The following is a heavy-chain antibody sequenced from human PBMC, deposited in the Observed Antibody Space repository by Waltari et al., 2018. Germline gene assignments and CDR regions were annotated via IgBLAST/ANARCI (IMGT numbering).Heavy chain of an antibody. Sequence: EVQLVESGGGLVQPGRSLRLSCAASGFTFDDYAMHWVRQAPGKGLEWVSGIRWNSGSIGYADSVKGRFTISRDNAKNSLYLQMNSLRAEDTALYYCAKVIVERYSSSWYRSYDAFDIWGQGTMVTVSS. CDR2: IRWNSGSI. V-gene: IGHV3-9*01. J-gene: IGHJ3*02. D-gene: IGHD6-13*01. CDR3: AKVIVERYSSSWYRSYDAFDI. CDR1: GFTFDDYA.